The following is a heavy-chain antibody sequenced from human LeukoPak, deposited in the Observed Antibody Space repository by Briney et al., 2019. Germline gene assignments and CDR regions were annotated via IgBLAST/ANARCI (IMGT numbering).Heavy chain of an antibody. J-gene: IGHJ3*02. D-gene: IGHD3-3*01. V-gene: IGHV1-18*01. CDR1: GYTFTSYG. CDR2: ISAYNGNT. CDR3: ARVSRITIFGVVLNAFDI. Sequence: ASVKVSCKASGYTFTSYGISWVRQAPGQGLEWMGWISAYNGNTNYAQKLQGRVTMTTDTSTSRAYMELRSLRSDDTAAYYCARVSRITIFGVVLNAFDIWGQGTMVTVSS.